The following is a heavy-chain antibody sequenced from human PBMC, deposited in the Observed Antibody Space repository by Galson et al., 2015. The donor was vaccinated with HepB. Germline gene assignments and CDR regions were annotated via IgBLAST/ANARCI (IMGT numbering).Heavy chain of an antibody. CDR3: AKGGLYYGSGTHSNAMDV. D-gene: IGHD3-10*01. CDR2: ISYDGSNR. CDR1: GFRFNTYG. J-gene: IGHJ6*02. V-gene: IGHV3-30*18. Sequence: SLRLSCAASGFRFNTYGIHWVRQAPGMGLQWVAFISYDGSNRYYGDSVKGRFTISRDNAKTTLYLQMNGLRGEDTAVYYCAKGGLYYGSGTHSNAMDVWGQGTTVIVSS.